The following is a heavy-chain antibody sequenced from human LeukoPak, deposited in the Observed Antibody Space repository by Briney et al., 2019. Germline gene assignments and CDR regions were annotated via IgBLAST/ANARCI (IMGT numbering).Heavy chain of an antibody. D-gene: IGHD1-14*01. Sequence: PSETLSLTCSVSGGSVRSYYWGWIRQSPGKGLEWIGYIYYNGDTKYSTSLKSRVILSVDTPKNQFSLNLKSVTDADSAVYYCARENPYYYYMDVWGKGTAVTVSS. J-gene: IGHJ6*03. V-gene: IGHV4-59*02. CDR1: GGSVRSYY. CDR3: ARENPYYYYMDV. CDR2: IYYNGDT.